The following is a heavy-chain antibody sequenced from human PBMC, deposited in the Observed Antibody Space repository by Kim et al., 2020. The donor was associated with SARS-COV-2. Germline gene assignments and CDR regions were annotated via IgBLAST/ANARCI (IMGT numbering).Heavy chain of an antibody. J-gene: IGHJ1*01. CDR1: GFTFSSYA. D-gene: IGHD5-18*01. Sequence: GGSLRLFCAASGFTFSSYAMHWVRQAPGKGLEWVAVISYDGSNKYYADSVKGRFTISRDNSKNTLYLQMNSLRAEDTAVYYCARDRAAMVRYFQHWGQGTLVTVSS. CDR2: ISYDGSNK. V-gene: IGHV3-30*04. CDR3: ARDRAAMVRYFQH.